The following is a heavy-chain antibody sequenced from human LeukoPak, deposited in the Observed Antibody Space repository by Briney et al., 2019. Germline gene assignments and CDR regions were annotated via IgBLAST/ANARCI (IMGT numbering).Heavy chain of an antibody. J-gene: IGHJ4*02. D-gene: IGHD4-17*01. V-gene: IGHV4-39*07. CDR3: ASLNYGDYVLDY. CDR2: IFYSGSA. Sequence: SETLSLTCSVSGDSISSNSYFWGWIRQPPGNGLEWIGSIFYSGSAHYSPSLKSRVTISVDTSKNQFSLKLSSVTAADTAVYYCASLNYGDYVLDYWGQGTLVTVSS. CDR1: GDSISSNSYF.